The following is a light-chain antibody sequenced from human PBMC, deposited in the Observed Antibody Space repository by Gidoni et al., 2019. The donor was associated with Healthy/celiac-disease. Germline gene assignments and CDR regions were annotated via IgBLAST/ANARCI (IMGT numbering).Light chain of an antibody. CDR3: QQRSNWPIT. CDR1: HSVSSY. Sequence: EIALTQSSSTLSLSPGESATLSCRASHSVSSYLAWYQHKPGQAPRLLIYDASNGASGIPSRFSGSGSGTDFTLTISSLEAEDFAVYYCQQRSNWPITFGQGTRLEIK. V-gene: IGKV3-11*01. J-gene: IGKJ5*01. CDR2: DAS.